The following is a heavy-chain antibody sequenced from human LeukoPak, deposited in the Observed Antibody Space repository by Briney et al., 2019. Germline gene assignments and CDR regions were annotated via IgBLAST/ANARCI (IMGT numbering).Heavy chain of an antibody. J-gene: IGHJ6*02. CDR1: GFIFDDYA. Sequence: PGGSLRLSCAASGFIFDDYAIHWVRQAPGKGLEWVSGISWNSGSIGYADSVKGRFTISRDNAKNSLYLQMNSLRTEDTALYYCARRCILGPDTYYYGMDVWGQGTTVTVSS. D-gene: IGHD1-26*01. CDR3: ARRCILGPDTYYYGMDV. V-gene: IGHV3-9*01. CDR2: ISWNSGSI.